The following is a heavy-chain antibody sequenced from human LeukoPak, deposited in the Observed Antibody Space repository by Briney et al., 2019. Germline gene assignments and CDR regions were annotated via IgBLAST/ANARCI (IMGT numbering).Heavy chain of an antibody. Sequence: PGGSLRLSCAASGFTFSDYYMYWIRQAPGKGLEWVSYISSSGSNMEYADSVEGRFTISRDNAKNSLYLQMNSLRAEDTAVYYCARGGGDYWGQGTLVTVSS. CDR3: ARGGGDY. D-gene: IGHD3-3*01. V-gene: IGHV3-11*04. J-gene: IGHJ4*02. CDR2: ISSSGSNM. CDR1: GFTFSDYY.